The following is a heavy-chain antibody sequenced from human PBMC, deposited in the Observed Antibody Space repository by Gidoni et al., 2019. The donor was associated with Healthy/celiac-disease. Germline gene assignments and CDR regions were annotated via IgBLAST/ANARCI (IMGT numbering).Heavy chain of an antibody. V-gene: IGHV3-23*01. CDR3: AKVLRLLWFGEPGYFDY. CDR2: ISGSGGST. J-gene: IGHJ4*02. D-gene: IGHD3-10*01. Sequence: EVQLLESGGGLVQPGGSLRLSCAASGFTFSSYAMSWVRQAPGKGREWVSAISGSGGSTYYADSVKGRFTISRDNSKNTLYLQMNSLRAEDTAVYYCAKVLRLLWFGEPGYFDYWGQGTLVTVSS. CDR1: GFTFSSYA.